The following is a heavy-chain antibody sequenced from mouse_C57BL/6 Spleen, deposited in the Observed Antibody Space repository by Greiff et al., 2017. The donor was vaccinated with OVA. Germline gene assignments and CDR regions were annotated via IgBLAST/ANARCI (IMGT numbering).Heavy chain of an antibody. CDR2: IWSGGST. J-gene: IGHJ4*01. CDR3: ARNDYYGSRPYAMDY. Sequence: VQGVESGPGLVQPSQSLSITCTVSGFSLTSYGVHWVRQSPGKGLEWLGVIWSGGSTDYNAAFISRLSISKDNSKSQVFFKMNSLQADETAIYYCARNDYYGSRPYAMDYWGQGTSVTVSS. CDR1: GFSLTSYG. V-gene: IGHV2-2*01. D-gene: IGHD1-1*01.